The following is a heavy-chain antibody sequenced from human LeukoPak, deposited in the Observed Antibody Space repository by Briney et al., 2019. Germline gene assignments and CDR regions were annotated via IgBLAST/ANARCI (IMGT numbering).Heavy chain of an antibody. V-gene: IGHV4-39*07. D-gene: IGHD3-22*01. J-gene: IGHJ4*02. CDR2: ASYSGNT. CDR3: ARDQYYDVSTYYEIDY. CDR1: GASISSSTYY. Sequence: SETLSLTCTVSGASISSSTYYWGWIRQPPGKGLEWIGSASYSGNTYYNPSLKSRVTILVDTSKNQFSLKMTSVTAADTAVYYCARDQYYDVSTYYEIDYWGQGTLVTVSS.